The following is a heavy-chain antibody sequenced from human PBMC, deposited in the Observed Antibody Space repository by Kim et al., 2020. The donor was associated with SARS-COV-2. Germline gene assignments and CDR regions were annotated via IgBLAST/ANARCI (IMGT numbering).Heavy chain of an antibody. CDR3: ARRQQLIGAHDY. D-gene: IGHD6-13*01. Sequence: SSPPFQGKVTIPADKSISTAYLQWSSLKASDTAMYYCARRQQLIGAHDYWGQGTLVTVSS. J-gene: IGHJ4*02. V-gene: IGHV5-51*01.